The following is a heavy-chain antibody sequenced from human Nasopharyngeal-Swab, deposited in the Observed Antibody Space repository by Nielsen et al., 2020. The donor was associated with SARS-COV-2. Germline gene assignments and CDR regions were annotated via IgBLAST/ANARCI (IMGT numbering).Heavy chain of an antibody. CDR2: IYWDDDK. V-gene: IGHV2-5*02. J-gene: IGHJ6*02. Sequence: SGPTLVKPTETLTLTCTVSGFSLSNARMGVSWIRQPPGKALEWLALIYWDDDKRYSPSLKSRLTITKDTSKNQVVLTMTNMDPVDTATYYCARDYDFWSGNYYYYGMDVWGQGTTVTVSS. CDR1: GFSLSNARMG. D-gene: IGHD3-3*01. CDR3: ARDYDFWSGNYYYYGMDV.